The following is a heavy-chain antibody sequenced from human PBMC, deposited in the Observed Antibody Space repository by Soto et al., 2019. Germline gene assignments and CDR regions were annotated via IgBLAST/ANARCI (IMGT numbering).Heavy chain of an antibody. CDR3: ARDCSSTSCYGSDVGWFDP. CDR1: GGTFSSYA. V-gene: IGHV1-69*01. J-gene: IGHJ5*02. Sequence: QVQLVQSGAEVKKPGFSVKVSCKASGGTFSSYAISWVRQAPGQGLKWMGGIIPIFGTANYAQKFQGRVTITADESTSTAYMELSSLRSEDTAVYYCARDCSSTSCYGSDVGWFDPWGQGTLVTVSS. CDR2: IIPIFGTA. D-gene: IGHD2-2*01.